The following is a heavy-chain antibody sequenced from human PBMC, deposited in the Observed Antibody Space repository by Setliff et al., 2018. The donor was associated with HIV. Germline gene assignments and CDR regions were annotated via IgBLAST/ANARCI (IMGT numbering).Heavy chain of an antibody. J-gene: IGHJ4*02. CDR1: GDSIRGYY. Sequence: SETLSLTCSVSGDSIRGYYWSWIRQPPGKGLEWMGYVFYTGFAAYNPSLKSRLTISVDTSKSQFSLTLTSVTAADTAVYYCARQMPIPGIAITPVDYWGQGALVTVSS. D-gene: IGHD5-12*01. CDR2: VFYTGFA. CDR3: ARQMPIPGIAITPVDY. V-gene: IGHV4-59*08.